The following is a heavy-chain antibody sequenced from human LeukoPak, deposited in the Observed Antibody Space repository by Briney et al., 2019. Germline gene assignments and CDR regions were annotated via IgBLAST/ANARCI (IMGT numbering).Heavy chain of an antibody. J-gene: IGHJ3*02. Sequence: QPGRSLRLSCAASGFTFDDYAMHWVRQAPGKCLEWVSGISWNSGSIGYADSVKGRFTISRDNAKNSLYLQMNSLRAEDMALYYCAKDRGYSYGYDAFDIWGQGTMVTVSS. V-gene: IGHV3-9*03. CDR2: ISWNSGSI. D-gene: IGHD5-18*01. CDR3: AKDRGYSYGYDAFDI. CDR1: GFTFDDYA.